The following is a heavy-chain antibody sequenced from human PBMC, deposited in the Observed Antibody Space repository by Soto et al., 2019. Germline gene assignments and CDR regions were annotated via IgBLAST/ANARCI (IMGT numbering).Heavy chain of an antibody. CDR1: GFSLSTSGMC. Sequence: SGPTLVNPTHTLTLTCTFSGFSLSTSGMCVSWIRQPPGKALEWLALIDWDDDKYYSTSLKTRLTISKDTSKNQVVLTMTNMDPVDTATYYCARIRHGSGSYYFDYWGKGTLVTVSS. CDR3: ARIRHGSGSYYFDY. CDR2: IDWDDDK. V-gene: IGHV2-70*01. J-gene: IGHJ4*02. D-gene: IGHD3-10*01.